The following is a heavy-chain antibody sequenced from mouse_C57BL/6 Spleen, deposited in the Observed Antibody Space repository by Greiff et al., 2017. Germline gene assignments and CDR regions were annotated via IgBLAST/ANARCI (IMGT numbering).Heavy chain of an antibody. V-gene: IGHV5-17*01. D-gene: IGHD1-1*01. CDR3: ARYYGSFYAMDY. J-gene: IGHJ4*01. CDR2: ISSGSSTI. CDR1: GFTFSDYG. Sequence: DVHLVESGGGLVKPGGSLKLSCAASGFTFSDYGMHWVRQAPEKGLEWVAYISSGSSTIYYADTVKGRFTISRDNAKNTLFLQMTSLRSEDTAMYYCARYYGSFYAMDYWGQGTSVTVSS.